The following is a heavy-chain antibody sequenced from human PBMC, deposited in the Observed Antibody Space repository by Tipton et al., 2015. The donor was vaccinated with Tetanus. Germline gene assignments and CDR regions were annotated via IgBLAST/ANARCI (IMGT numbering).Heavy chain of an antibody. CDR1: GGTFSTYA. J-gene: IGHJ4*02. D-gene: IGHD3-10*01. Sequence: QLVQSGAEVKKPGSSVRVSCKTSGGTFSTYAVSWVRQAPGHGLEWMGGIFPQFGTSNYAQKFQGRVTITRDTSTSTAYMELSSLGAGDPAVYYCAAEDYYGAGSYSSRGQGTLVPVAS. CDR3: AAEDYYGAGSYSS. V-gene: IGHV1-69*06. CDR2: IFPQFGTS.